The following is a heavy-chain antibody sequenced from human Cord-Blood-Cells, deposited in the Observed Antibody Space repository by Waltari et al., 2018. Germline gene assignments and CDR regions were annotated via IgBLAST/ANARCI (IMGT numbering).Heavy chain of an antibody. D-gene: IGHD3-3*01. CDR2: IYYSGRT. V-gene: IGHV4-59*11. J-gene: IGHJ5*02. CDR3: ARGGYDFWSGPENWFDP. CDR1: GGSISSHY. Sequence: QVQLQESGPGLVKPSETLSLTCTVSGGSISSHYWSWIRQPPGKGLEWIGYIYYSGRTNYNPSLKSRVTISVDTSKNQFSLKLSSVTAADTAVYYCARGGYDFWSGPENWFDPWGQGTLVTVSS.